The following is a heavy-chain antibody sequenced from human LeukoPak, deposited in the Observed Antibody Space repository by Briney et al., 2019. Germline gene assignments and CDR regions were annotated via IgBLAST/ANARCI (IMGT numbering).Heavy chain of an antibody. D-gene: IGHD3-10*01. J-gene: IGHJ4*02. Sequence: SETLSLTCAVSGYSISSGYYWGWIRQPPGKGLEWIGSIYHSGSTYYNPSLKNRVTISVDTSKNQFSLKLSSVTAADTAVYYCARDGNYYGSGNPFDYWGQGTLVTVSS. V-gene: IGHV4-38-2*02. CDR2: IYHSGST. CDR3: ARDGNYYGSGNPFDY. CDR1: GYSISSGYY.